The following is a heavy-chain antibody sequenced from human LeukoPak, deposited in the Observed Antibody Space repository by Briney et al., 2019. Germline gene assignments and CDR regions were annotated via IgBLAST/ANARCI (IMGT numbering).Heavy chain of an antibody. CDR1: GFTVSTDY. Sequence: PGGSLRLSCAASGFTVSTDYMNWVRQAPGKGLEWVSVIYSGGSTYHADSVKGRFTISRDNSKNTLYLQMNSLRAEDTAVYYCATWDNAWEFAYWGQGTLVSVSS. V-gene: IGHV3-53*01. CDR3: ATWDNAWEFAY. CDR2: IYSGGST. D-gene: IGHD1-26*01. J-gene: IGHJ4*02.